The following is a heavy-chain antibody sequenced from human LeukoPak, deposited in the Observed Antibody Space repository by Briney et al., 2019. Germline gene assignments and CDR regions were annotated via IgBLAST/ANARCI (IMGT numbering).Heavy chain of an antibody. Sequence: ASVKVSCKASGYTFTSYYMHWVRQAPGQGLEWMGWINTNTGNPAYAQGFTGRFVFSLDTSVSTAYLQISSLKAEDTAVYYCARTLYSSGWPSDYWGQGTLVTVSS. D-gene: IGHD6-19*01. CDR2: INTNTGNP. J-gene: IGHJ4*02. CDR3: ARTLYSSGWPSDY. V-gene: IGHV7-4-1*02. CDR1: GYTFTSYY.